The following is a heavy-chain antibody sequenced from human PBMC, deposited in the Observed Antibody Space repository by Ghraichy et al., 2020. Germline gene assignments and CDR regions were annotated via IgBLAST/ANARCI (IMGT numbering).Heavy chain of an antibody. CDR1: GGSFSGYY. Sequence: SETLSLTCAVYGGSFSGYYWSWIRQPPGKGLEWIGEINHSGSTNYNPSLKSRVTISVDTSKNQFSLKLSSVTAADTAVYYCARARSHAFKYYYDSSGYCRFCWFDPWGQGTLVTVSS. J-gene: IGHJ5*02. CDR2: INHSGST. D-gene: IGHD3-22*01. CDR3: ARARSHAFKYYYDSSGYCRFCWFDP. V-gene: IGHV4-34*01.